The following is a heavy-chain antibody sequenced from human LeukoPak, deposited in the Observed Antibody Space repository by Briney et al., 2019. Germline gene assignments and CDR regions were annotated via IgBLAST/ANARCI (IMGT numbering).Heavy chain of an antibody. CDR2: AYYSGHT. V-gene: IGHV4-59*08. CDR1: GGSISDNY. CDR3: ARHPFATPFDY. J-gene: IGHJ4*02. D-gene: IGHD2-15*01. Sequence: SETLSLTCTVSGGSISDNYWSWIRQPPGKGLEWIGYAYYSGHTNYNSSLKSRVTISLDTSKSQFSLRLSSVTAADTAVYFCARHPFATPFDYWGPGTLVTVSS.